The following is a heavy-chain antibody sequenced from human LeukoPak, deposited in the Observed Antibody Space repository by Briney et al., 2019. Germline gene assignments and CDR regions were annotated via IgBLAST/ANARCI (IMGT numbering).Heavy chain of an antibody. CDR3: ARDRAGRESWVEFDF. D-gene: IGHD3-10*01. CDR2: IYDDGRT. J-gene: IGHJ5*01. CDR1: GITVITTL. Sequence: GALLLYCTVTGITVITTLRDGVRRAPGKGLEWVSLIYDDGRTVYGDSVRGRFTISRDTSKNMVYLQMNSLKVEDSAIYCCARDRAGRESWVEFDFWGQGTLVTVSS. V-gene: IGHV3-53*05.